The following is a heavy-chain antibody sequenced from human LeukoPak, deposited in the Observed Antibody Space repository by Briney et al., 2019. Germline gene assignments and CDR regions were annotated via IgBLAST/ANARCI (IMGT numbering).Heavy chain of an antibody. Sequence: GGSLRLSCAASGFTFSSYTMNWLRQAPGKGLEWVSVIYSIGSTFYADSVKGRFTISRDNSKNTLYLHMNSLRAEDTAVYYCARDRVYLGREDAFDIWGQGTMVTVSS. D-gene: IGHD7-27*01. J-gene: IGHJ3*02. CDR3: ARDRVYLGREDAFDI. CDR1: GFTFSSYT. V-gene: IGHV3-53*01. CDR2: IYSIGST.